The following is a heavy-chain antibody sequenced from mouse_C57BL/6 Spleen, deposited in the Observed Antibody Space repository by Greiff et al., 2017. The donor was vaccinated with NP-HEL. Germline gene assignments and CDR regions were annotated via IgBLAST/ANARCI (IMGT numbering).Heavy chain of an antibody. CDR3: AYCGSAGFAY. V-gene: IGHV1-4*01. Sequence: QVQLQQSGAELARPGASVKMSCKASGYTFTSYTMHWVKQRPGQGLEWIGYINPSSGYTKYNQKFKDKATLTADQSSSTAYMQLSSLTSEDSAVYYCAYCGSAGFAYRGQGTLVTVSA. J-gene: IGHJ3*01. CDR1: GYTFTSYT. CDR2: INPSSGYT. D-gene: IGHD1-1*01.